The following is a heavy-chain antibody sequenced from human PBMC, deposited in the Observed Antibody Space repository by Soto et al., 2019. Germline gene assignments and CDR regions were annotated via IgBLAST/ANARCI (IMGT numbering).Heavy chain of an antibody. V-gene: IGHV1-69*08. CDR1: GGTFSSYT. J-gene: IGHJ3*02. CDR3: AREVYYYDSSGYYTHDAFDI. D-gene: IGHD3-22*01. Sequence: QVQLVQSGAEVKKPGSSVKVSCKASGGTFSSYTISWVRQAPGQGLEWMGRIIPILGIANYAQKFQGRVTITANKSTSTPYMELSSLRSEDTAVYYCAREVYYYDSSGYYTHDAFDIWGQGTMVTVSS. CDR2: IIPILGIA.